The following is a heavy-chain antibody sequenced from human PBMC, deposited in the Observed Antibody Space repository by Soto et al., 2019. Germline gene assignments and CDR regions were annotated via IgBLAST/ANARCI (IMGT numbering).Heavy chain of an antibody. CDR3: ATTRVGPCSSSICFSGIFDGMDV. D-gene: IGHD2-2*01. V-gene: IGHV3-30-3*01. J-gene: IGHJ6*02. Sequence: GGSLRLSCAASGFTISNYGMHWVRQAPGKGLEWVAVISYDGTITYYADSVKGRFTISRDNSKNTLYLQMNSLRTEDTAVYYCATTRVGPCSSSICFSGIFDGMDVWGQGTTVTVSS. CDR1: GFTISNYG. CDR2: ISYDGTIT.